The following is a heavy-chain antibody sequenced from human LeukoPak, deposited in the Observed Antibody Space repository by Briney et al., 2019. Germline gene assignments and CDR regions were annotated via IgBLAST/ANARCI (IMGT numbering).Heavy chain of an antibody. D-gene: IGHD3-22*01. CDR1: GFTFSSYA. CDR2: IYSGGST. V-gene: IGHV3-66*01. J-gene: IGHJ6*02. CDR3: ARAYDSSGYYYYYYGMDV. Sequence: GGSLRLSCAASGFTFSSYAMSWVRQAPGKGLEWVSVIYSGGSTYYADSVKGRFTISRDNSKNTLYLQMNSLRAEDTAVYYCARAYDSSGYYYYYYGMDVWGQGTTVTVSS.